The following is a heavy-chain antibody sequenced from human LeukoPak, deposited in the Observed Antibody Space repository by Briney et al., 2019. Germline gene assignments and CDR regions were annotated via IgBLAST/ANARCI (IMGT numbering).Heavy chain of an antibody. D-gene: IGHD6-13*01. J-gene: IGHJ4*02. CDR2: FDPEDGET. Sequence: GASVKVSCRVSGYTLTELSMHWVRQAPGKGLEWMGGFDPEDGETIYAQKFQGRVTMTEDTSTDTAYMELSSLRSEDTAVYYCATSRDLSWYWYYFDYWGQGTLVTVSS. V-gene: IGHV1-24*01. CDR1: GYTLTELS. CDR3: ATSRDLSWYWYYFDY.